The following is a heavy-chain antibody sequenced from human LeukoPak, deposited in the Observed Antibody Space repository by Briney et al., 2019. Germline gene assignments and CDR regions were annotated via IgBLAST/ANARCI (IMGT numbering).Heavy chain of an antibody. CDR2: IYYSGST. CDR1: GGSISSSSYY. J-gene: IGHJ4*02. CDR3: ARDVLAATGTFDY. D-gene: IGHD6-13*01. V-gene: IGHV4-39*07. Sequence: SETLSLTCTVSGGSISSSSYYWGWIRQPPGKGLEWIGSIYYSGSTNYSPSLKSRVTMSVDTSKNQFSLKLSSVTAADTAVYYCARDVLAATGTFDYWGQGTQVTVSS.